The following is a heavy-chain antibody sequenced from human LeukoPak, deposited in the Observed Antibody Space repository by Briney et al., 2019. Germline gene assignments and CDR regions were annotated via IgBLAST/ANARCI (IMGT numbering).Heavy chain of an antibody. CDR2: IYYSGST. J-gene: IGHJ3*02. V-gene: IGHV4-39*01. CDR3: ARHDITLGAFVI. Sequence: TSSETLSLTCTVSGGSISSSSCYWGWIRQPPGKGLEWVGNIYYSGSTYYNPPLKGRVTISVDTSKNHFSLNLSSLTAADTAVYFSARHDITLGAFVIWGPGTMVTVSS. CDR1: GGSISSSSCY. D-gene: IGHD1-20*01.